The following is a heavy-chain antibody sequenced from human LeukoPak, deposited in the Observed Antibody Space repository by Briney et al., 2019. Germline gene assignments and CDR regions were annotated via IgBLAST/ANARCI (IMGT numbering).Heavy chain of an antibody. CDR2: ISAYNGST. CDR3: ARDIPDFWSGYLNYYYYGMDV. D-gene: IGHD3-3*01. CDR1: GYTFTSYG. Sequence: GASVKVSCKASGYTFTSYGISWVRQAPGQGLEWMGWISAYNGSTNYAQKLQGRVTMTTDTSTSTAYMELRSLRSDDTAVYYCARDIPDFWSGYLNYYYYGMDVWGQGTTVTVSS. V-gene: IGHV1-18*01. J-gene: IGHJ6*02.